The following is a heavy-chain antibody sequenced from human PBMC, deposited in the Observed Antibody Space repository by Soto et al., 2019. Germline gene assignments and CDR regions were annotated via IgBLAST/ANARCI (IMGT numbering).Heavy chain of an antibody. CDR2: IKSKTDGGTT. CDR3: TTDGQLGSSGYYQGYYYYGMDV. D-gene: IGHD3-22*01. V-gene: IGHV3-15*07. CDR1: GFTFSNAW. Sequence: GGSLRLSCAASGFTFSNAWMNWVRQAPGKGLEWVGRIKSKTDGGTTDYAAPVKGRFTISRDDSKNTLYLQMNSLKTEDTAVYYCTTDGQLGSSGYYQGYYYYGMDVWGQGTTVTVSS. J-gene: IGHJ6*02.